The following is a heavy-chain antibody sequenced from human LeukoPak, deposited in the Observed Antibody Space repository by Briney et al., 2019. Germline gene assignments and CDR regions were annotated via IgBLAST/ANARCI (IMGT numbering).Heavy chain of an antibody. J-gene: IGHJ6*02. CDR3: ARGPPVYSSGWTGYGMDV. Sequence: ASVKVSCKASGYTFTSYDINWVRQATGQGLEWMGWINTNTGNPTYAQGFTGRFVFSLDTSVSTAYLQISSLKAEDTAVYYCARGPPVYSSGWTGYGMDVWGQGTTVTVSS. V-gene: IGHV7-4-1*02. CDR2: INTNTGNP. CDR1: GYTFTSYD. D-gene: IGHD6-19*01.